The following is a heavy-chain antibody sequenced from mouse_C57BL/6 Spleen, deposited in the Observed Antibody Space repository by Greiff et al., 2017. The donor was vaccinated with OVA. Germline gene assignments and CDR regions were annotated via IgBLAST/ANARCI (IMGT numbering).Heavy chain of an antibody. J-gene: IGHJ1*03. V-gene: IGHV1-76*01. D-gene: IGHD1-1*01. Sequence: QVQLQQSGAELVRPGASVKLSCKASGYTFTDYYINWVKQRPGQGLEWIARIYPGSGNTYYNEKFKGKATLTAEKSSSTAYMQLSSLTSEDSAVYFGARWAITTGWCCDVWGTGTTVTVSS. CDR1: GYTFTDYY. CDR2: IYPGSGNT. CDR3: ARWAITTGWCCDV.